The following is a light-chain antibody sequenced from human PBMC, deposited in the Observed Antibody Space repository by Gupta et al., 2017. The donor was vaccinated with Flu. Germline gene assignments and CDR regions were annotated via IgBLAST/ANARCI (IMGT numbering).Light chain of an antibody. CDR2: HAS. J-gene: IGKJ1*01. Sequence: EIVLTQSPATLSLSPGERATLSCRASQSVGSSLAWYQQKPGQAPRLLIYHASNRATGIAARFSGSGSGTDFTLTISSLEPEDFAVYYCQQRSNWWTFGQGTKVEMK. CDR1: QSVGSS. CDR3: QQRSNWWT. V-gene: IGKV3-11*01.